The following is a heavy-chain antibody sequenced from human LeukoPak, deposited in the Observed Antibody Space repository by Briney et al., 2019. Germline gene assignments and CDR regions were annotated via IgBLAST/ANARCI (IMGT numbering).Heavy chain of an antibody. CDR2: FDPEDGET. CDR1: GCTLTGLS. D-gene: IGHD1-7*01. Sequence: GASVKVSCKVSGCTLTGLSMHWVRQAPGKGLEWMGGFDPEDGETIYAQKFQGRVTMTEDTSTDTAYMELSSLRSEDTAVYYCATSAGLTGTTFDYWGQGTLVTVSS. J-gene: IGHJ4*02. CDR3: ATSAGLTGTTFDY. V-gene: IGHV1-24*01.